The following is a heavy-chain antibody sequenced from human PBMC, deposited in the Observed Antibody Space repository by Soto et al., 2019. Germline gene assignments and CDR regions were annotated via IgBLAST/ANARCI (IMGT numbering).Heavy chain of an antibody. V-gene: IGHV1-24*01. J-gene: IGHJ6*03. D-gene: IGHD3-3*01. Sequence: ASVKVSCKVSGYTLSELPMHWVRQAPGKGLEWMGGFNAEDGETTYAEKFKGRVTMTEDTSTDTAYMELSSLRSEDTAVYYCATNYDFWSVYRGFGYYYYMAVWGKGTTVTVSS. CDR3: ATNYDFWSVYRGFGYYYYMAV. CDR2: FNAEDGET. CDR1: GYTLSELP.